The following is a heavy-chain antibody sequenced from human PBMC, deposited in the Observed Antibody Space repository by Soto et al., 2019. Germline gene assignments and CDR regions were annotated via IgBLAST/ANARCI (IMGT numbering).Heavy chain of an antibody. CDR2: IYYSGST. V-gene: IGHV4-39*01. Sequence: SETLSLTCTVTGDSISSRSYYWGWIRQPPGKGLEWIGSIYYSGSTYNNPSLRSRVSMSIDTSKDQFSLKLSSVTAADTAVYYCARHPVIVGATLFDYWGQGTLVTVSS. D-gene: IGHD1-26*01. CDR3: ARHPVIVGATLFDY. J-gene: IGHJ4*02. CDR1: GDSISSRSYY.